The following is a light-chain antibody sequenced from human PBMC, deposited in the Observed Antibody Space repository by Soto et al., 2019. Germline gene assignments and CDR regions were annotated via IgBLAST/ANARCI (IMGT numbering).Light chain of an antibody. Sequence: DSVMTQSPDSPAVSLGERATIHCKCSQSILYIYNNKNNLTWCQQKPGQAPGLLIYGASTRATAILARFSGSGSGTDFTLTVSSLQPEDFAVYYCQHDYNLLTFGGGTKVDIK. CDR2: GAS. CDR1: QSILYIYNNKNN. CDR3: QHDYNLLT. V-gene: IGKV4-1*01. J-gene: IGKJ4*01.